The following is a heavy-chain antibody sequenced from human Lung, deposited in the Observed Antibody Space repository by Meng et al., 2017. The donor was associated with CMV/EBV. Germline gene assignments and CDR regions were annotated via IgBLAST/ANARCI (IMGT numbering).Heavy chain of an antibody. J-gene: IGHJ4*02. CDR3: ARVRTGGTSQVDY. CDR2: IHYSGTT. D-gene: IGHD1-14*01. V-gene: IGHV4-31*02. CDR1: GGSGNSAGYY. Sequence: VSGGSGNSAGYYWTWSRQFPGKGLQWIGYIHYSGTTYYNSPLQGRVTISVDTSKNHFSLRLTSVTAADTAVYFCARVRTGGTSQVDYWGQGTLVTVSS.